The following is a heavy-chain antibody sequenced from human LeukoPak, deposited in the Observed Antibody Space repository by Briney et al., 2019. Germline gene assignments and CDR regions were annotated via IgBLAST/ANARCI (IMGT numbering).Heavy chain of an antibody. D-gene: IGHD3-10*01. Sequence: ASVKVSCKASGYTFTSYYMHWVRQAPGQGLEWMGIINPSGGSTSYAQKFQGRVTMTRDTSTSTVYMELSSLRSEDTAVYYCARAQYYYGSGTPIDYWGQGTLVTVSS. J-gene: IGHJ4*02. CDR1: GYTFTSYY. CDR3: ARAQYYYGSGTPIDY. V-gene: IGHV1-46*01. CDR2: INPSGGST.